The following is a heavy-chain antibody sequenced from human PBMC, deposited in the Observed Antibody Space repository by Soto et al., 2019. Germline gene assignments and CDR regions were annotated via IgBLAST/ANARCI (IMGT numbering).Heavy chain of an antibody. CDR3: AKGPTDDFWSGYYYYYYGMDV. J-gene: IGHJ6*02. CDR1: GFTFSSYG. CDR2: ISYDGSNK. Sequence: GGSLRLSCAASGFTFSSYGMHWVRQAPGKGLEWVAVISYDGSNKYYADSVKGRFTISRDNSKNTLYLQMNSLRAEDTAVYYCAKGPTDDFWSGYYYYYYGMDVWGQGTTVTVSS. V-gene: IGHV3-30*18. D-gene: IGHD3-3*01.